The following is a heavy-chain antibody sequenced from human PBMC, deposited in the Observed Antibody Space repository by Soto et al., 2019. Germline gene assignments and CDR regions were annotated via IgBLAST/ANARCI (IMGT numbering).Heavy chain of an antibody. D-gene: IGHD3-10*01. J-gene: IGHJ4*02. CDR3: ARLLPYGSGSFPDY. CDR2: ISSSSSYI. Sequence: PGGSLRLSCAASGFTFSSYSMNWVRQAPGKGLEWVSSISSSSSYIYYADSVKGRFTISRDNFKNSLYLQMNSLRAEDTAVYYCARLLPYGSGSFPDYWGQGTLVTVSS. CDR1: GFTFSSYS. V-gene: IGHV3-21*01.